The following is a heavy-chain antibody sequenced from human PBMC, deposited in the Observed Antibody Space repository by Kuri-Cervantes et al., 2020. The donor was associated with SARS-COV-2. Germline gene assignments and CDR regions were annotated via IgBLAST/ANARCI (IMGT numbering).Heavy chain of an antibody. J-gene: IGHJ3*02. Sequence: SVKVSCKAPESTFPNYDINWVRQAPGQGLEWMGGIIPIFGTANYAQKFQGRVTITADKSTSTAYMELSSLRSEDTAVYYCARDGPTVVTPSDAFDIWGQGTMVTVSS. CDR3: ARDGPTVVTPSDAFDI. D-gene: IGHD4-23*01. V-gene: IGHV1-69*06. CDR2: IIPIFGTA. CDR1: ESTFPNYD.